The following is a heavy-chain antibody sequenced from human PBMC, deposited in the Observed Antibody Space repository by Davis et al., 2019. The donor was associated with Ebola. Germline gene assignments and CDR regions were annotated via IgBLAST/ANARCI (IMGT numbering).Heavy chain of an antibody. CDR2: INHSGST. CDR3: ARVRYSSGWTTRYYFDY. J-gene: IGHJ4*02. D-gene: IGHD6-19*01. Sequence: MPSETLSLTCAVYGGSFSGYYWSWIRQPPGKGLEWIGEINHSGSTNYNPSLKSRVTISVDTSKNQFSLKLSSVTAADTAVYYCARVRYSSGWTTRYYFDYWGQGTLVTVSS. V-gene: IGHV4-34*01. CDR1: GGSFSGYY.